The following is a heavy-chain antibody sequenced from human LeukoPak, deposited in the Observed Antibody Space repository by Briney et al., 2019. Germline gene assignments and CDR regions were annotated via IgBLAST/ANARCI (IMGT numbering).Heavy chain of an antibody. V-gene: IGHV3-33*08. CDR3: AREHTIAATGTHWFDP. CDR1: GFTFSSYW. J-gene: IGHJ5*02. CDR2: IWFDGSNK. D-gene: IGHD6-13*01. Sequence: GGSLRLSCVASGFTFSSYWMHWLRQAPGTGLEWVAVIWFDGSNKDYADSVRGRFTISRDNSENMLYLQINSLRVEDTAVYYCAREHTIAATGTHWFDPWGQGTLVTVSS.